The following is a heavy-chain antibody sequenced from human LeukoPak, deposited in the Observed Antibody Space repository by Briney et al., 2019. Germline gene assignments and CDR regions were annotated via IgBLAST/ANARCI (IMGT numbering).Heavy chain of an antibody. CDR3: ATFKLTIFGVVITKPFDY. D-gene: IGHD3-3*01. J-gene: IGHJ4*02. CDR1: GYTLTELS. CDR2: FDPEDGET. V-gene: IGHV1-24*01. Sequence: ASVKVSCKVSGYTLTELSMHRVRQAPGKGLEWMGGFDPEDGETIYAQKFQGRATMTEDTSTDTAYMELSSLRSEDTAVYYCATFKLTIFGVVITKPFDYWGRGTLVTVSS.